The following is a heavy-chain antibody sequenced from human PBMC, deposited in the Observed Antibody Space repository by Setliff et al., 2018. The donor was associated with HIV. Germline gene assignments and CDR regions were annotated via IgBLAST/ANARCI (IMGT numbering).Heavy chain of an antibody. Sequence: SETLSLTCTVSGGSITSSTYYWDWIRQPPGKGLEWIGSIFYSGSTYYNPSVKSRVTISIDTSKNQFSLRLSSVTAADTAVYYCARGHKYYYDSSGLDYWGQGTLVTVPQ. CDR2: IFYSGST. CDR1: GGSITSSTYY. J-gene: IGHJ4*02. D-gene: IGHD3-22*01. CDR3: ARGHKYYYDSSGLDY. V-gene: IGHV4-39*07.